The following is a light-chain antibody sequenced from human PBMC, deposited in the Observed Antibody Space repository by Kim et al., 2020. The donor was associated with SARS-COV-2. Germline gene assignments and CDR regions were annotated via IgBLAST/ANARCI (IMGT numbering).Light chain of an antibody. CDR1: SSDVGGYNY. CDR2: DVS. J-gene: IGLJ1*01. Sequence: GQSITISCTGTSSDVGGYNYVSWYQQHPGKAPKLMIYDVSNRPSGVSNRFSGSKSGNTASLTISGLQAEDEADYYCSSYTSSSTLIFGTGTKVTVL. CDR3: SSYTSSSTLI. V-gene: IGLV2-14*03.